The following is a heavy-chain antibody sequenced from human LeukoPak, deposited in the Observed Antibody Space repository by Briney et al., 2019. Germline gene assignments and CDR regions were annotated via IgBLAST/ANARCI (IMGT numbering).Heavy chain of an antibody. Sequence: KPSETLSLTCAVYGGSFSGYYWSWIRQPPGKGLEWIGEINHSGSTNYNPSLKSRVTISVDTSKNQFSLKLSSVTAADTAVYYCARGTSGAAGGKYYYYMDVWDKGTTVTVSS. CDR1: GGSFSGYY. CDR2: INHSGST. D-gene: IGHD6-13*01. CDR3: ARGTSGAAGGKYYYYMDV. J-gene: IGHJ6*03. V-gene: IGHV4-34*01.